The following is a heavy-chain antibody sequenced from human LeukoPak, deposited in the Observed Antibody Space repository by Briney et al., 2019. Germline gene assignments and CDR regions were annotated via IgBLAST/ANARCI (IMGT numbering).Heavy chain of an antibody. J-gene: IGHJ5*02. Sequence: GGSLRLSCAASGFDLSTYAMTRVRQAPAKGLEWVSSIRIGGGGTYYADSVKGRFTISRDNSENTLHLQMNNLRVGDTAKYFCARCMVLSQGWCNWFDPWGQGTLVTVSS. D-gene: IGHD6-13*01. CDR2: IRIGGGGT. CDR3: ARCMVLSQGWCNWFDP. CDR1: GFDLSTYA. V-gene: IGHV3-23*01.